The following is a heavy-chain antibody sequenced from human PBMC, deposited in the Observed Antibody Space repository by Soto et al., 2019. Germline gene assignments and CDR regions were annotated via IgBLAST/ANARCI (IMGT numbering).Heavy chain of an antibody. Sequence: EVQLVESGGGVVQPGGALRVSCVASGFTFSDYWMHWVRQVPGKGLMWVSRIKGDGSRIDFADSVKGRFTISRDNAENTVYLQMSILRAEDAAVYYCGRGGYHAYYIDYWGQGTLVTVSS. CDR3: GRGGYHAYYIDY. V-gene: IGHV3-74*01. J-gene: IGHJ4*02. CDR2: IKGDGSRI. CDR1: GFTFSDYW. D-gene: IGHD3-10*01.